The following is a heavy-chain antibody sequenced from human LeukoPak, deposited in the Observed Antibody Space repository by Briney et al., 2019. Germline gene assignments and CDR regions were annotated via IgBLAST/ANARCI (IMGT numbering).Heavy chain of an antibody. Sequence: SETLSLTCTVSGGSVSSGSHYWSWIRQPPGKGLEWIGLFYNSGSTNYNPSLKSRVTISVDTSKNQFSLKLTSVTAADAAVYYCARGRGYTYGVDYWGQGNLVTVSS. CDR1: GGSVSSGSHY. V-gene: IGHV4-61*01. CDR2: FYNSGST. D-gene: IGHD5-18*01. J-gene: IGHJ4*02. CDR3: ARGRGYTYGVDY.